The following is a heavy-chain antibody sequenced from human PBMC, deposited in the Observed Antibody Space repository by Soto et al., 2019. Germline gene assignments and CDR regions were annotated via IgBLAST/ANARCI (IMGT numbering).Heavy chain of an antibody. D-gene: IGHD3-22*01. CDR2: IYLGGSA. Sequence: QVQLQESGPGLVKPSETLSLTCTVSGDSVTSDYWSWIRQPPGKRLEYIGFIYLGGSANYNTSLESRVTISPDKSKNQLSLRLTSVTAADTAVYYCTRGKWFPRGYGMDVWGRGTTVTVS. CDR3: TRGKWFPRGYGMDV. V-gene: IGHV4-59*02. CDR1: GDSVTSDY. J-gene: IGHJ6*02.